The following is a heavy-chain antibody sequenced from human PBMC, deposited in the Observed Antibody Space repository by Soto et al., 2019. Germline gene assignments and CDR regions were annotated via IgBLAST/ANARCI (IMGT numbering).Heavy chain of an antibody. J-gene: IGHJ3*02. D-gene: IGHD6-19*01. CDR3: ALRQWLDGFDI. CDR1: GYTFTGYQ. Sequence: QVQLVQSGAEVKKPGASVKVSCKASGYTFTGYQIHWVRQAPGQGLEWMGCISPNSGGTNYAPKFKGRVSMTRDTSITTAYLELSRLRSDDTALYYCALRQWLDGFDIWGQGTMVTVSS. CDR2: ISPNSGGT. V-gene: IGHV1-2*02.